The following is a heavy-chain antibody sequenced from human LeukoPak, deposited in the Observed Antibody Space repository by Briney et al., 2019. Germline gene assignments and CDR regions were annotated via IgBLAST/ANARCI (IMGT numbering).Heavy chain of an antibody. Sequence: PGGSLRLSCAASGFTFSSYAMHWVRQAPGKGLEYVSAISSNGGSTYYANSVKGRFTISRDNSKNTLYLQMGSLRAEDMAVYYCAREGATERSRLFHYYYMDVWGKGTTVTVSS. J-gene: IGHJ6*03. CDR3: AREGATERSRLFHYYYMDV. CDR1: GFTFSSYA. CDR2: ISSNGGST. D-gene: IGHD1-26*01. V-gene: IGHV3-64*01.